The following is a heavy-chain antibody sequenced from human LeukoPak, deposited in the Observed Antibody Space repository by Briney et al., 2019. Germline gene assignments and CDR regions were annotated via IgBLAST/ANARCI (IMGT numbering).Heavy chain of an antibody. J-gene: IGHJ4*02. CDR1: GFTFTHYG. CDR2: ISAYNDDT. CDR3: ARDFSNTSGFKVVVDF. V-gene: IGHV1-18*01. Sequence: ASVKVSCKASGFTFTHYGIGWLRQAPGQGLEWMGWISAYNDDTKYAQNFQGRLTMTTDTSTSTAYMELRSLTSDDTAVCYCARDFSNTSGFKVVVDFWGQGTQVTVSS. D-gene: IGHD3-22*01.